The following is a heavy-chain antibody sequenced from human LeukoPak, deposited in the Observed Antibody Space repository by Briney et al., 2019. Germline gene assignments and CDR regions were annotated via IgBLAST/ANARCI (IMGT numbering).Heavy chain of an antibody. D-gene: IGHD2-2*02. Sequence: GGSLRLSCAASGFTFSTYSMNWVRQAPGKGLEWVSSISSSSSYIYYADSVKGRFTISRDNAKNSLYLQMNSLRAEDTAVYYCANLLCSSTSCYNYWGQGTLVTVSS. CDR2: ISSSSSYI. CDR3: ANLLCSSTSCYNY. V-gene: IGHV3-21*01. J-gene: IGHJ4*02. CDR1: GFTFSTYS.